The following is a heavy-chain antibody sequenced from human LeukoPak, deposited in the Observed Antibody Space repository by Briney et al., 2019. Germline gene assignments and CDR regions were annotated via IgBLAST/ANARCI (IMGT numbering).Heavy chain of an antibody. Sequence: GGSLGLSCAASGFTFSSYAMSWVRQAPGKGLEWVSGISGSGGSTYYADSLKGRFTISRDNSKNTLYLQMNSLRAEDTAVYYCAKKLGVGYYYDSSGYYLDYWGQGTLVTVSS. D-gene: IGHD3-22*01. CDR2: ISGSGGST. J-gene: IGHJ4*02. CDR3: AKKLGVGYYYDSSGYYLDY. CDR1: GFTFSSYA. V-gene: IGHV3-23*01.